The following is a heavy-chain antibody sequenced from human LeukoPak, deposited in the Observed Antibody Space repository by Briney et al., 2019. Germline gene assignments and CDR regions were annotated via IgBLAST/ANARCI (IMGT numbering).Heavy chain of an antibody. CDR2: IYYSGST. V-gene: IGHV4-59*01. Sequence: SETLSLTCTVSGGSISNYYWSWIRQPPGKGLEWIGYIYYSGSTNYNPSLESRVTISVDTSKNQFSLKLSSVTAADTAVYYCAREIAVAGTFDYWGQGTLVTVSS. CDR1: GGSISNYY. CDR3: AREIAVAGTFDY. J-gene: IGHJ4*02. D-gene: IGHD6-19*01.